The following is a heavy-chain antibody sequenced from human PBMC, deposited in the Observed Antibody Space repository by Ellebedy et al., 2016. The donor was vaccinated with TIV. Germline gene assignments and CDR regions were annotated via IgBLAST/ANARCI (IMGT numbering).Heavy chain of an antibody. Sequence: GESLKISCAATGFIFHFYALTWVRQAPGKGLEWVATIRGTGDNTYYADSVRGRFTISRDNSKNTLYLQMNSLRAEDTAEYYCAKSAGESSGYYFGYWGQGTLVTVSS. CDR1: GFIFHFYA. J-gene: IGHJ4*02. V-gene: IGHV3-23*01. D-gene: IGHD3-22*01. CDR2: IRGTGDNT. CDR3: AKSAGESSGYYFGY.